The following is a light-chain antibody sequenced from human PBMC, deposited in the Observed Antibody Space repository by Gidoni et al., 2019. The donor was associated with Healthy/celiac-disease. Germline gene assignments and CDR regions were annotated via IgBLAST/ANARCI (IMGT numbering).Light chain of an antibody. J-gene: IGKJ2*01. CDR1: QDISNY. Sequence: DIQMTQSPSSPSASVGDRVTITCQASQDISNYLNWYQQKPGKAPKLLIYDASNLETGVPSRFSGSGSGTDFTFTISSLQPEDIATYYCQQYDNLPGYTFGQGTKLEIK. CDR3: QQYDNLPGYT. CDR2: DAS. V-gene: IGKV1-33*01.